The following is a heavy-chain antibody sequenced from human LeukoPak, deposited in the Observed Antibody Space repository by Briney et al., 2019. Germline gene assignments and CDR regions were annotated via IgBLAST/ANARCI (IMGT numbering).Heavy chain of an antibody. CDR2: INHSGST. CDR3: ARLSMVRARGRPLYYYGMDV. D-gene: IGHD3-10*01. Sequence: SETLSLTCAVYGGSFSGYYWSWLRQPPGKGREWIGEINHSGSTNYNPSLKRRVTISVDTSKNQFSLKLRSVTAAATAVYYCARLSMVRARGRPLYYYGMDVWGKGTTVTVSS. CDR1: GGSFSGYY. V-gene: IGHV4-34*01. J-gene: IGHJ6*04.